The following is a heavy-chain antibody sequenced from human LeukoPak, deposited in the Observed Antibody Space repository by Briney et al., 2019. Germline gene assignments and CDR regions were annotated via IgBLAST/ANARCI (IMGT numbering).Heavy chain of an antibody. V-gene: IGHV3-9*01. D-gene: IGHD3-3*01. CDR1: GFIFNDYA. CDR2: ISWNSGNK. CDR3: AKDMDFWSGSDY. Sequence: GGSPRLSCAASGFIFNDYAMHWVRQPPGKGLEWVSTISWNSGNKLYTDSVKGRFTISRDNAENSLYLQITGLRPEDTALYYCAKDMDFWSGSDYWGQGTLVAVSS. J-gene: IGHJ4*02.